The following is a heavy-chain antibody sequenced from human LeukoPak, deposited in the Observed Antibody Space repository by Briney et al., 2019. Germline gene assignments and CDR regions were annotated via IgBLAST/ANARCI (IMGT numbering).Heavy chain of an antibody. Sequence: GGSLRLPCTASGFTLISYWMSWVRQAPGKGLEWVASIKQDGSDKNYVDSVKGRFTISRDNTKNSLYLQMNSLRAEDTAVYYCARSRGYYDYWGQGTLVTVSS. V-gene: IGHV3-7*01. J-gene: IGHJ4*02. CDR1: GFTLISYW. D-gene: IGHD2/OR15-2a*01. CDR2: IKQDGSDK. CDR3: ARSRGYYDY.